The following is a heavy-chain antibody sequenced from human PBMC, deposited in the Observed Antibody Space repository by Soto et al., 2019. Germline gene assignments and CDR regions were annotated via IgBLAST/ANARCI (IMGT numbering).Heavy chain of an antibody. CDR3: ARGPSSSTYNWFDP. CDR1: GFAFSTYA. Sequence: PGGSLRLSCXASGFAFSTYATHWVRQAPGKGLEWVAVISFDGSNKYYAESVKGRFTISRDNSKDNSKNTPYLQMNSLRAEDTAVHYCARGPSSSTYNWFDPWGQGTLVTVSS. V-gene: IGHV3-30-3*01. CDR2: ISFDGSNK. J-gene: IGHJ5*02. D-gene: IGHD6-13*01.